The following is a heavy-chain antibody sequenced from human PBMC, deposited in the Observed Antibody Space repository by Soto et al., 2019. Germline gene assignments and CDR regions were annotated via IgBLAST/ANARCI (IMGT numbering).Heavy chain of an antibody. Sequence: ASVKVSCKASGYTFTSYAMHWVRQAPGQRLEWMGWINAGNGNTKYSQKFQGRVTITRDTSASTAYMELSSLRSEDTAVYYCAREEEYTDPPWFDPWGQGTLVTVSS. CDR2: INAGNGNT. J-gene: IGHJ5*02. V-gene: IGHV1-3*01. D-gene: IGHD6-6*01. CDR3: AREEEYTDPPWFDP. CDR1: GYTFTSYA.